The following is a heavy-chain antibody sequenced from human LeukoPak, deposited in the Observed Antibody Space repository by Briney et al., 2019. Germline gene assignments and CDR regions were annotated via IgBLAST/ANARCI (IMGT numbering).Heavy chain of an antibody. V-gene: IGHV1-2*06. CDR3: SSWGALQIGTIGWFDP. J-gene: IGHJ5*02. D-gene: IGHD4-11*01. Sequence: ASVTVSCKASGYTFTRYYLHWVRQAPGPGLEWLGRMNPNSGGTNHAQKSQGRVTTTTVESTSPAYIQLSSLRSDDPARVFFSSWGALQIGTIGWFDPWGQGTLVTVSS. CDR1: GYTFTRYY. CDR2: MNPNSGGT.